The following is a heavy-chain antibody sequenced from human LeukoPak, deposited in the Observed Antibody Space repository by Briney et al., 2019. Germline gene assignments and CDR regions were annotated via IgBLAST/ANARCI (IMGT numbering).Heavy chain of an antibody. CDR2: IYTSGST. J-gene: IGHJ3*02. CDR1: GGSISSYY. V-gene: IGHV4-4*07. CDR3: ARGLRITMIVDAFDI. Sequence: PSETLSLTCTVSGGSISSYYWSWIRQPAGKGLEWIGRIYTSGSTNYNPSLKSRVTMSVDTSKNQFSLKLSSVTAADTAVYYCARGLRITMIVDAFDIWGQGTMVTVSS. D-gene: IGHD3-22*01.